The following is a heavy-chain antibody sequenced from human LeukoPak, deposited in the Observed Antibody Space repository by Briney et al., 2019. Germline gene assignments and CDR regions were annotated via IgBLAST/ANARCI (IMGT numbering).Heavy chain of an antibody. CDR2: INHSGST. V-gene: IGHV4-34*01. D-gene: IGHD5-24*01. J-gene: IGHJ3*02. Sequence: SDTVSLTCGVYSGSLCRFYWIWIPQPPGKALEWIGKINHSGSTNYNPSLKSRVNTVVDTPKNAFSVKLNSMTAADTAIYYCARGLRRDGDTHAFDIWGQGTMVTVSS. CDR3: ARGLRRDGDTHAFDI. CDR1: SGSLCRFY.